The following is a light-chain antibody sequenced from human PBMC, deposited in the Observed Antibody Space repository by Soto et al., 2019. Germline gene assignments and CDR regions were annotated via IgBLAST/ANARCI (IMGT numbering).Light chain of an antibody. Sequence: EILMTQSPATVSVSPGERVTLSCRASQSVSSNLVWYQQKPGQAPRLLIFGASTRATGIPARFSGSGSGTEFILTISSLQSEDFAVYYCQQYNNWPRTFGQGTKVDIK. CDR3: QQYNNWPRT. CDR1: QSVSSN. J-gene: IGKJ1*01. CDR2: GAS. V-gene: IGKV3-15*01.